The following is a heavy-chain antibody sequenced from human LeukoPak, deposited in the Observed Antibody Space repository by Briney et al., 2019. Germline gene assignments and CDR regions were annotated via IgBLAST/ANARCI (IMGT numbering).Heavy chain of an antibody. V-gene: IGHV3-30*18. D-gene: IGHD3-10*01. CDR2: ISHDGSYE. CDR3: AKDGLWFGNLTYFDY. Sequence: GGSLRLSCAGSGFTFSSFGMHWVRQAPGKGLEWVAVISHDGSYEYYADSMKGRFTISRDTSKNTLYLQMNSLRAEDTAVYYCAKDGLWFGNLTYFDYWGQGVLVTVSS. CDR1: GFTFSSFG. J-gene: IGHJ4*02.